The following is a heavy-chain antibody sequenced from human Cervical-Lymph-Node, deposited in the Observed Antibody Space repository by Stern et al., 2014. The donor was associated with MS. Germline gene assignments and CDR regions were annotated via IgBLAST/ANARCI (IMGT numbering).Heavy chain of an antibody. CDR3: ARAQRDIGFLVSRMDYGMDV. J-gene: IGHJ6*02. D-gene: IGHD2-15*01. Sequence: VHLVESGPGLVKPSQTLSLTCTVSGGSISSGGYYWSWIRQHPGKGLEWIGYIYYSGSTYYNPSLKSRVTISVDTSKNQFSLKLSSVTAADTAVYYCARAQRDIGFLVSRMDYGMDVWGQGTTVTVSS. V-gene: IGHV4-31*03. CDR1: GGSISSGGYY. CDR2: IYYSGST.